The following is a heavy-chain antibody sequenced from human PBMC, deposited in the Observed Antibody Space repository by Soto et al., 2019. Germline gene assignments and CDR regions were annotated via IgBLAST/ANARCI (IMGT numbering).Heavy chain of an antibody. CDR1: GGSISSYY. J-gene: IGHJ4*02. Sequence: PSETLSLTCTVSGGSISSYYWSWIRQPPGKGLEWIGYIYYSGSTNYNPSLKSRVTISVDTSKNQFSLKLSSVTAADTAVYYCAREVSLDQGPYYFDYWGQGTLVTVSS. CDR3: AREVSLDQGPYYFDY. CDR2: IYYSGST. V-gene: IGHV4-59*01.